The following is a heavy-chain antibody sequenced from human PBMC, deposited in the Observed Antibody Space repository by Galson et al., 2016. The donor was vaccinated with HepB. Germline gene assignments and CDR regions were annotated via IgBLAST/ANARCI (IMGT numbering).Heavy chain of an antibody. CDR1: GYSLTKLP. V-gene: IGHV1-24*01. Sequence: SVKVSCKVSGYSLTKLPMHWVRQAPGNGLEWMGIFDPESAETTYAQKFQGRVTMTEDTSTDTADMELSSLRSGDTAVYYCTTDTSGSYFGDAFDIWGQGTMVIVSS. J-gene: IGHJ3*02. D-gene: IGHD1-26*01. CDR3: TTDTSGSYFGDAFDI. CDR2: FDPESAET.